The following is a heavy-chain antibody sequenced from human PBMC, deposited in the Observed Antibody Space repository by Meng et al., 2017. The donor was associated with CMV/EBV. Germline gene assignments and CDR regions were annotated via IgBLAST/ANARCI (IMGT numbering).Heavy chain of an antibody. CDR1: GGSISSSSYY. CDR2: IYYSGST. Sequence: SETLSLTCTVSGGSISSSSYYWGWIRQPPGKGLEWIGSIYYSGSTYYNPSLKSRVTISVDTSKNQFSLKLSSVTAADTAVYYCARHTRYCSSTSCLNWYFDLWGRGTWSPSPQ. J-gene: IGHJ2*01. CDR3: ARHTRYCSSTSCLNWYFDL. V-gene: IGHV4-39*01. D-gene: IGHD2-2*01.